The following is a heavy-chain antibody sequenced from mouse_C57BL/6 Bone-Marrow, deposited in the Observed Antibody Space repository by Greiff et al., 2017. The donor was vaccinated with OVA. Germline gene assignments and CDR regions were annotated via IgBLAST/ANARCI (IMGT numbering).Heavy chain of an antibody. CDR3: VTLYYGRDY. J-gene: IGHJ4*01. Sequence: EVMLVESGGGLVQPKGSLKLSCAASGFSFNTYAMNWVRQAPGKGLEWVARIRSKSNNYATYYADSVKDRFTISRDDSESRLYLQMNNLKTEDTAMYYCVTLYYGRDYWGQGTSVTVSS. CDR1: GFSFNTYA. CDR2: IRSKSNNYAT. V-gene: IGHV10-1*01.